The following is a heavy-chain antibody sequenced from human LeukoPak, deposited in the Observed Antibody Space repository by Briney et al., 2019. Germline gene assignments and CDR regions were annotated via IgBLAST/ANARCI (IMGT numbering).Heavy chain of an antibody. J-gene: IGHJ6*03. CDR2: INHSGST. CDR3: ARGTGTVYYYYYYYMDV. V-gene: IGHV4-34*01. CDR1: GGSFSGYY. D-gene: IGHD1-1*01. Sequence: ETLSLTCAVYGGSFSGYYWSWIRQPPGKGLEWIGEINHSGSTNYNPSLKSRVTISVDTSKNQFSLKLSSVTAADTAVYYCARGTGTVYYYYYYYMDVWGKGTTVTVSS.